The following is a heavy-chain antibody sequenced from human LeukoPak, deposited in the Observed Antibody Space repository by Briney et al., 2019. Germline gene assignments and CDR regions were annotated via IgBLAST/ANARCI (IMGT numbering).Heavy chain of an antibody. Sequence: GASVKVSCKASGFTFTSSAMQWVRQARGQRLEWIGWIVVGSGNTNYAQKFQGRVTITADESTSTAYMELSSLRSEDTAVYYCAWAYCSSTSCSHRTGFDYWGQGTLVTVSS. V-gene: IGHV1-58*02. CDR1: GFTFTSSA. J-gene: IGHJ4*02. CDR2: IVVGSGNT. CDR3: AWAYCSSTSCSHRTGFDY. D-gene: IGHD2-2*01.